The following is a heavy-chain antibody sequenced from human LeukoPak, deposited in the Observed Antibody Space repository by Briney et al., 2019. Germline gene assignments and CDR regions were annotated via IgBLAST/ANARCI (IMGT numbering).Heavy chain of an antibody. CDR3: AKGYSSGWYPTYYFDY. V-gene: IGHV3-23*01. CDR2: ISGSGGST. Sequence: GGSLRLSCAASGFTVSSNYMSWVRQAPGKGLEWVSAISGSGGSTYYADSVKGRFTISRDNSKNTLYLQMNSLRAEDTAVYYCAKGYSSGWYPTYYFDYWGQGTLVTVSS. J-gene: IGHJ4*02. D-gene: IGHD6-19*01. CDR1: GFTVSSNY.